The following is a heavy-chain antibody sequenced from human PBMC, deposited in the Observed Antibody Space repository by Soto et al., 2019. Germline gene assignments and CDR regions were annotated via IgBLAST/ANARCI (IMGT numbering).Heavy chain of an antibody. J-gene: IGHJ6*02. CDR2: ISGSGGST. CDR1: GFTFSSYA. Sequence: GGSLRLSCAASGFTFSSYAMSWVRQAPGKGLEWVSAISGSGGSTYYADSVKGRFTISRDNSKNTLYLQMNSLRAEDTAVYYWAKDKRPYCSSSTCYNYYGMDVWGQGTTVTVSS. D-gene: IGHD2-2*02. V-gene: IGHV3-23*01. CDR3: AKDKRPYCSSSTCYNYYGMDV.